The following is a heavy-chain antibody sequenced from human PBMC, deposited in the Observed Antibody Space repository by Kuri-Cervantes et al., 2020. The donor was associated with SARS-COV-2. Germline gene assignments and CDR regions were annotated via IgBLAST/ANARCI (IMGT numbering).Heavy chain of an antibody. V-gene: IGHV1-18*04. Sequence: ASVKVSCKASGYTFTSYYMHWVRQAPGQGLEWMGWISAYNGNTNYAQKLQGRVTMTTDTSTSTAYMELRSLRSDDTAVYYCARTDIVLMVYAIFREDYWGQGTLVTVSS. CDR3: ARTDIVLMVYAIFREDY. D-gene: IGHD2-8*01. CDR1: GYTFTSYY. CDR2: ISAYNGNT. J-gene: IGHJ4*02.